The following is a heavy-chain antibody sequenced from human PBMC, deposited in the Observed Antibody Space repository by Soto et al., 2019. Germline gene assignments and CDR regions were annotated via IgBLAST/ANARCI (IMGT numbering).Heavy chain of an antibody. Sequence: PSETLSLTCTVSGGSISSGDYYWSWIRQPPGKGLEWIGYIYYSGSTYYNPSLKSRVTISVDTSKNQFSLKLSSVTAADTAVYYCAGELPGDYFFWSGPKIHYGMYFWGQGSS. J-gene: IGHJ6*02. CDR1: GGSISSGDYY. V-gene: IGHV4-30-4*01. D-gene: IGHD3-3*01. CDR2: IYYSGST. CDR3: AGELPGDYFFWSGPKIHYGMYF.